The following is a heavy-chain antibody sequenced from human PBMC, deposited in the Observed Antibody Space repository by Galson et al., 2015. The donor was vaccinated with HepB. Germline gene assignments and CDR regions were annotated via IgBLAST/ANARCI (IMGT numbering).Heavy chain of an antibody. J-gene: IGHJ4*02. Sequence: LRLSCAASGFKFDDFAMHWVRQVPGKGLEWVSGITWKSGIKGYADSVRGRFTISRDNSDNSLYLQMNSLRPDDTAFYYCAKGHNYYDSSGIHSWGRGTLVTVFS. V-gene: IGHV3-9*01. CDR3: AKGHNYYDSSGIHS. CDR2: ITWKSGIK. CDR1: GFKFDDFA. D-gene: IGHD3-22*01.